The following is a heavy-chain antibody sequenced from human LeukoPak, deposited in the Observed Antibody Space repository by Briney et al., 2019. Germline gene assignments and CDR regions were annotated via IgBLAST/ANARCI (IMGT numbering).Heavy chain of an antibody. CDR1: GYTFTGYY. Sequence: ASVKVSCKASGYTFTGYYMHWVRQAPGQGLEWMGWINPNSGGTNYAQKFQGRVTMTRDTSISTAYMELSRLRSDDTAVYYCARFSATPPYYYYYMDVWGKGTTVTVSS. CDR3: ARFSATPPYYYYYMDV. D-gene: IGHD4-23*01. CDR2: INPNSGGT. V-gene: IGHV1-2*02. J-gene: IGHJ6*03.